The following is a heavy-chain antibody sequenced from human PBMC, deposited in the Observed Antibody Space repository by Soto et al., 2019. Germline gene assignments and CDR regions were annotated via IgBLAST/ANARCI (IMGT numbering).Heavy chain of an antibody. D-gene: IGHD3-22*01. CDR2: IIPIFGTA. CDR3: ARDRDSSGYLDY. J-gene: IGHJ4*02. Sequence: RQGLEWMGGIIPIFGTANYAQKFQGRVTITADESTSTAYMELSSLRSEDTAVYYCARDRDSSGYLDYWGQGTLVTVSS. V-gene: IGHV1-69*01.